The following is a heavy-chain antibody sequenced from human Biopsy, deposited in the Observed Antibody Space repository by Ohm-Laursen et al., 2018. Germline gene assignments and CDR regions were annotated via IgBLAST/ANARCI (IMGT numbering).Heavy chain of an antibody. CDR1: GGTYSNYG. D-gene: IGHD3-9*01. V-gene: IGHV1-69*06. Sequence: SVKVSCKAPGGTYSNYGVNWVRQAPGQGLEWLGGNIPILGTGNYAQKFQDRVTVAADTSTSTATMELRSLRSDDTAVYYCATKLTGYFHHWGQGTLVIVSS. CDR3: ATKLTGYFHH. J-gene: IGHJ1*01. CDR2: NIPILGTG.